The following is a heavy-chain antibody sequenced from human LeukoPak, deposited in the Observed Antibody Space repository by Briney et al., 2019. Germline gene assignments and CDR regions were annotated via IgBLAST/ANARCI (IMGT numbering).Heavy chain of an antibody. Sequence: GASVKVSCKKSGYTFTDYFIHWVRQAPGRGLEWMGWTSPKSGDRKCTQKFRGRVTMTRDTSISTVYMELDRLTFDDTAVYFCARDNYGSLDYWGQGSLVTVSS. CDR2: TSPKSGDR. D-gene: IGHD3-10*01. J-gene: IGHJ4*02. CDR1: GYTFTDYF. CDR3: ARDNYGSLDY. V-gene: IGHV1-2*02.